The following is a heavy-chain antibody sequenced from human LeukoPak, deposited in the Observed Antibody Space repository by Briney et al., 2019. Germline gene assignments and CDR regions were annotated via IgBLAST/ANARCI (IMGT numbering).Heavy chain of an antibody. J-gene: IGHJ4*02. CDR1: GYTFTSYY. CDR3: ASGKGLYYFDY. V-gene: IGHV1-46*01. Sequence: ASVKVSCKASGYTFTSYYMHWVRQAPGQGLEWMGIIDPSGGSTSYAQKFQGRVTMTRDMSTSTVYMELSSLRSEDTAVYYCASGKGLYYFDYWGQGTLVTVSS. D-gene: IGHD4-23*01. CDR2: IDPSGGST.